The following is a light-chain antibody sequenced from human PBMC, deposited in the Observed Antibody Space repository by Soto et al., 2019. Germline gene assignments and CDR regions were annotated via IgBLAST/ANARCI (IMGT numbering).Light chain of an antibody. V-gene: IGLV3-1*01. J-gene: IGLJ1*01. CDR2: QDS. Sequence: SYELTQPPSVSVSPGQTASITCSGDKLGDKYACWYQQKPGQSPVLVIYQDSKRPSGIPERFSGSNSGNTATLTISGTQAMDEADYYGQAWDRSTGVFGTGTKVTVL. CDR1: KLGDKY. CDR3: QAWDRSTGV.